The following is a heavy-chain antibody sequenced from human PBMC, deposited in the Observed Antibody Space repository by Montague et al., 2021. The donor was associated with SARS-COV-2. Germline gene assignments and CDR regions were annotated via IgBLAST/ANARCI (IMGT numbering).Heavy chain of an antibody. CDR3: AKLGLGPVYGMDV. V-gene: IGHV3-74*01. CDR1: GFTFSSYW. D-gene: IGHD3-16*01. CDR2: INSDGSST. Sequence: SLRLSCAASGFTFSSYWMHWVRQAPGKGLVWVSRINSDGSSTSYADSVKGRFTISRDNAKNTLYLQMNSLRAEDTAVYYCAKLGLGPVYGMDVWGRGTAVTVSS. J-gene: IGHJ6*02.